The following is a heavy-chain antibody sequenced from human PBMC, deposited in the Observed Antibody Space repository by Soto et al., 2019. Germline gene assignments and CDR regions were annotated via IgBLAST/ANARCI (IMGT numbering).Heavy chain of an antibody. D-gene: IGHD4-17*01. CDR2: ISYDGSNK. Sequence: QVQLVESGGGVVQPGRSLRLSCAASGFTFSSYGMHWVRQAPGKGLEWVAVISYDGSNKYYADSVKGRFTISRDNSKNTLYLQMNRLRAEDTAVYYCAKYGDHPFDYWGQGTLVTVSS. J-gene: IGHJ4*02. V-gene: IGHV3-30*18. CDR3: AKYGDHPFDY. CDR1: GFTFSSYG.